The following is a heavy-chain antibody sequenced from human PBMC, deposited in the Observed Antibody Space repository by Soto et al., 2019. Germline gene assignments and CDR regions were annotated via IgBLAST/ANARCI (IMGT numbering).Heavy chain of an antibody. CDR3: ATFRGSSYYYGMDV. J-gene: IGHJ6*02. Sequence: SVEVSCNXSGGTFSSYAISWVRQSPGQGLEWMGGIIPIFGTANYAQKFQGRVTITADESTSTAYMELSSLRSEDTAVHYCATFRGSSYYYGMDVWGQGTTVTVSS. CDR1: GGTFSSYA. V-gene: IGHV1-69*13. CDR2: IIPIFGTA. D-gene: IGHD6-6*01.